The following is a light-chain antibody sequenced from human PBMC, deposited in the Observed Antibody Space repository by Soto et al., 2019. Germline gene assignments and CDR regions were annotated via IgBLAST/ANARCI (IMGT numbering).Light chain of an antibody. CDR3: QQYNRCPIT. Sequence: EIVMTQSPATLSVSPGERVTLSCRASQSIYEKLAWYQQKPGQTPRLVIYDASTRATGTPGSFSGSGSGTEFTLTISSMQSEYFAVYYCQQYNRCPITFGGGTKVEIK. J-gene: IGKJ4*01. CDR1: QSIYEK. V-gene: IGKV3-15*01. CDR2: DAS.